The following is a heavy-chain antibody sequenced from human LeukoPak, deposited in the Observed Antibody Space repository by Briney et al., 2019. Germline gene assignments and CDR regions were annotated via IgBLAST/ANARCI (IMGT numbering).Heavy chain of an antibody. V-gene: IGHV5-51*01. CDR1: GYSFTSFW. D-gene: IGHD2-2*01. J-gene: IGHJ4*02. CDR3: ARRQGCSSTSCPPDY. Sequence: GESLKISCKGSGYSFTSFWIGWVRQMPGKGLECMGLIHPGGSDTRYSPSFQGQVTMSADKSINTAYLQWSSLKASDTAMYYCARRQGCSSTSCPPDYWGQGTLVTVSS. CDR2: IHPGGSDT.